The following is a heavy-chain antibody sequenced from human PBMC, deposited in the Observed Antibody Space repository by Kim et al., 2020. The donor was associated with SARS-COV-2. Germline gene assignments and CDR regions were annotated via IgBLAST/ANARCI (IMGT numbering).Heavy chain of an antibody. CDR1: GGTFSSYA. Sequence: SVKVSCKASGGTFSSYAISWVRQAPGQGLEWMGGIIPIFGTANYAQKFQGRVTITADESTSTAYMELSSLRSEDTAVYYCARGYGFGAVIRYPYGMDVWGQGTTVTVSS. J-gene: IGHJ6*02. V-gene: IGHV1-69*13. D-gene: IGHD3-10*01. CDR3: ARGYGFGAVIRYPYGMDV. CDR2: IIPIFGTA.